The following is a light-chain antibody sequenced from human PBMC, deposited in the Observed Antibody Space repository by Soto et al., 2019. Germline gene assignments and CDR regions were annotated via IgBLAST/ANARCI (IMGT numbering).Light chain of an antibody. J-gene: IGLJ2*01. CDR3: GAWDTSLSLVV. V-gene: IGLV1-51*01. CDR2: DNN. CDR1: SSNIVNNH. Sequence: QSVLTQPPSVSAAPGQKVTISCSGSSSNIVNNHVSWYQQFPGTAPKLLIYDNNNRPSEIPDRFSGSKSGTSATLGITGLQTGDEADYYCGAWDTSLSLVVFGEGTKLTVL.